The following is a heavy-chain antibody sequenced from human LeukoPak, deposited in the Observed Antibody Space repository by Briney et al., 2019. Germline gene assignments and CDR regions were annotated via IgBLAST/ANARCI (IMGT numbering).Heavy chain of an antibody. CDR1: GFTFSSYS. D-gene: IGHD3-10*01. Sequence: GGSLRLSCAASGFTFSSYSMNWVRQAPGKGLEWVSSISSSSSYIYYADSVKGRFTISRDNAKNSLYLQMNSLRAEDTAVYYCARFTMVRGVISYYYGMDVWGQGTTVTVSS. CDR3: ARFTMVRGVISYYYGMDV. J-gene: IGHJ6*02. CDR2: ISSSSSYI. V-gene: IGHV3-21*01.